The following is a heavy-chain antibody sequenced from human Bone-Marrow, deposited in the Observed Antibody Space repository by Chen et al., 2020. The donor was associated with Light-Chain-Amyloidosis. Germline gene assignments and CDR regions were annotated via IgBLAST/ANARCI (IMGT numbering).Heavy chain of an antibody. Sequence: QVQLQQWGAGLLKPSETLSLTCAVYGGSISNYYWSWIRQPPGEGLEWIGYIQNSGTIRYNPSLKSRVTISVDTSKNQFSLKLSSVTAADTAVYYCARDRPGDLGYGMDVWGQGTTVTVSS. CDR3: ARDRPGDLGYGMDV. D-gene: IGHD3-16*01. CDR2: IQNSGTI. V-gene: IGHV4-59*01. CDR1: GGSISNYY. J-gene: IGHJ6*02.